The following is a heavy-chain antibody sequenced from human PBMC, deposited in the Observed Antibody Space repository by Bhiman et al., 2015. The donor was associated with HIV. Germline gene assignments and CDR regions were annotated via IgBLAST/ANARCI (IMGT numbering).Heavy chain of an antibody. CDR1: GFTFSSCA. D-gene: IGHD4-17*01. Sequence: QVQLVESGGGVVQPGRSLRLSCAASGFTFSSCAMHWVRQAPGKGLEWVAVISYDGNNKHYADSVKGRFTISRDNSNNTLSLQMNSLRAEDTAVYYCARDPTTVTTAEYEYYFDYWGQGTLVTVSS. CDR3: ARDPTTVTTAEYEYYFDY. J-gene: IGHJ4*02. V-gene: IGHV3-30-3*01. CDR2: ISYDGNNK.